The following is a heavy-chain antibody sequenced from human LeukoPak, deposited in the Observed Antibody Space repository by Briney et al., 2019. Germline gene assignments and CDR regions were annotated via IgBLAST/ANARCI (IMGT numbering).Heavy chain of an antibody. Sequence: GGSLRLSCAASGFTFSSYSMNWVRQAPGKGLEWVSSISSSSSYIYYAASVKGRFTISRDNAKNSLYLQMNSLRAEDTAVYYCARGITRDQAQGVRWGQGTLVTVSS. J-gene: IGHJ4*02. CDR1: GFTFSSYS. CDR3: ARGITRDQAQGVR. CDR2: ISSSSSYI. D-gene: IGHD3-10*01. V-gene: IGHV3-21*01.